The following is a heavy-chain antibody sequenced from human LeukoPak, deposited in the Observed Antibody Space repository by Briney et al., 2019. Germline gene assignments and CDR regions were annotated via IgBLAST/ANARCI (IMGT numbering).Heavy chain of an antibody. Sequence: SVKVSCKASGGTFSSYAISWVRQAPGQGLEWMGGIIPIFGTANYAQKFQGRVTIIADESTSTAYMELSSLRSEDTAVYYCWGGGWKKPFDYWGQGTPVTVSS. J-gene: IGHJ4*02. CDR3: WGGGWKKPFDY. CDR1: GGTFSSYA. D-gene: IGHD2-21*01. V-gene: IGHV1-69*13. CDR2: IIPIFGTA.